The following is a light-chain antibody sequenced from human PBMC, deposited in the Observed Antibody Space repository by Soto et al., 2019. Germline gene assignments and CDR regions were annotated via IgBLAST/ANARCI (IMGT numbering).Light chain of an antibody. CDR2: GAS. Sequence: EIVMTQSPATLSVSPGERATLSCRANQSVSSNLAWYQQKPGQAPRLLIYGASTRATGIPARFSGSGSGTEFTLTISRRQSEDFPVYYCQQYNNWPRTFGQGTKVEIK. J-gene: IGKJ1*01. V-gene: IGKV3-15*01. CDR3: QQYNNWPRT. CDR1: QSVSSN.